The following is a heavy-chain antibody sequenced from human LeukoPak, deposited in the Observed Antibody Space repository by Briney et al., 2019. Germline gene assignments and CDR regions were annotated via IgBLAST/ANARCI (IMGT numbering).Heavy chain of an antibody. J-gene: IGHJ4*02. Sequence: GGSLRLSCAASGFTFSNYGMHWVRQAPGKGLEWVAFIQYDGNNKYYADSVKGRFTISRGNSKNSLYLQVSSLRAEDTAVYYCARGSRYDSSGYYPYYFDYWGQGALVTVSS. CDR1: GFTFSNYG. D-gene: IGHD3-22*01. V-gene: IGHV3-30*02. CDR2: IQYDGNNK. CDR3: ARGSRYDSSGYYPYYFDY.